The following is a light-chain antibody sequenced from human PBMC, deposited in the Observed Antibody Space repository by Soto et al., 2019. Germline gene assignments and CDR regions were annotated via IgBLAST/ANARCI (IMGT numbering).Light chain of an antibody. CDR3: QHRSNWRMYT. V-gene: IGKV3-11*01. J-gene: IGKJ2*01. Sequence: ELVLTQSPATLSLSPGESATLSFRASQSVAGYLAWYHQKPGQGPMLLIYDSSTRATGTPARFRGSGSGKDFTLTISSLEPEDFAIYLLQHRSNWRMYTVGQGTNLEIK. CDR1: QSVAGY. CDR2: DSS.